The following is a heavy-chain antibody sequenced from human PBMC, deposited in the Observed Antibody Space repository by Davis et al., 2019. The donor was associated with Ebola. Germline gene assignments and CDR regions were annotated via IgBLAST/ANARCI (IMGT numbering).Heavy chain of an antibody. Sequence: ASVKVSCKTSGFTFTENYLHWVRQAPGQGLEWMGWINLKSGATNYAPKFQGWVTMTRDTSISTAYMELSRLRSDDTAVYYCARDTGTVTTFYGMDVWGQGTTVTVSS. CDR2: INLKSGAT. D-gene: IGHD4-17*01. CDR1: GFTFTENY. CDR3: ARDTGTVTTFYGMDV. V-gene: IGHV1-2*04. J-gene: IGHJ6*02.